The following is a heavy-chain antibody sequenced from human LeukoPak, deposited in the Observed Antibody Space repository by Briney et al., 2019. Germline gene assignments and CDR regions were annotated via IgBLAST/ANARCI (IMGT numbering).Heavy chain of an antibody. Sequence: RTGGSLRLSCAAFGFTFSIYAMSWVRQAPGKGLEWVSVIRGNSGSTYYADSVKGRFTISRDNSKNTLYLQMNSLRAEDTAIYYCAKDLYGDYGGIDYWGQGTLVTVSS. CDR1: GFTFSIYA. J-gene: IGHJ4*02. D-gene: IGHD4-17*01. CDR2: IRGNSGST. V-gene: IGHV3-23*01. CDR3: AKDLYGDYGGIDY.